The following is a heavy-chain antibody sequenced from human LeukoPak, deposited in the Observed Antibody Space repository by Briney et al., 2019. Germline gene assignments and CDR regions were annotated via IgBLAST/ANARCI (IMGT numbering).Heavy chain of an antibody. J-gene: IGHJ4*02. CDR3: TRDLGSGRGYY. CDR1: GGPISSTNW. Sequence: SGTLSLTCAVSGGPISSTNWWTWVRQPPGKGLEWIGEIYHSGSTNYNPSLKGRVTISIDKSKNQFSLKLNSVTAADTAVYYCTRDLGSGRGYYWGQGTLVTVSS. D-gene: IGHD3-10*01. V-gene: IGHV4-4*02. CDR2: IYHSGST.